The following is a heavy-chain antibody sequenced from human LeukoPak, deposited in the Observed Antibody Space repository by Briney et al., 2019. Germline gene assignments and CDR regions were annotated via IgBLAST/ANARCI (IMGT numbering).Heavy chain of an antibody. J-gene: IGHJ6*03. CDR2: IYSGGST. Sequence: GGSLRLSCAASGFTVSSNYMSWVRQAPGKGLEWVSVIYSGGSTYYADSVKGRFTISRDNSRTTMYLQMDSLRTEDAAVYFCAKGGNGSSVLDVWGKGTTVTVSS. CDR1: GFTVSSNY. CDR3: AKGGNGSSVLDV. D-gene: IGHD6-6*01. V-gene: IGHV3-53*05.